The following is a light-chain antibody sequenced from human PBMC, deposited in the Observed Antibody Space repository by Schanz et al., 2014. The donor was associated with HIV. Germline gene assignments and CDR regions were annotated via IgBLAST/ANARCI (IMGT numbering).Light chain of an antibody. CDR3: ISYTSDTVL. J-gene: IGLJ2*01. Sequence: QSALTQPASVSGSPGQSITISCTGTSSDVGADNSVSWYQQHPGRAPRLLVYDVTYRPSGVSNRFSGSKSSNTASLTISGLQPEDEADYYCISYTSDTVLFGGGTKLTVL. CDR2: DVT. V-gene: IGLV2-14*03. CDR1: SSDVGADNS.